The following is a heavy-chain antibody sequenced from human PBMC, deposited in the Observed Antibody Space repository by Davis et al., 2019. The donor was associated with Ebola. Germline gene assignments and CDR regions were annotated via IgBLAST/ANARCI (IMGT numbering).Heavy chain of an antibody. V-gene: IGHV1-18*01. Sequence: AASVKVSCKTSGYTFSMYGISWVRQAPGQGLEWMGWISAYNGNTNYAQKFQGRVTITADKSTSTAYMELSSLRSEDTAVYYCATTGGAFDIWGQGTMVTVSS. CDR1: GYTFSMYG. J-gene: IGHJ3*02. D-gene: IGHD1-14*01. CDR2: ISAYNGNT. CDR3: ATTGGAFDI.